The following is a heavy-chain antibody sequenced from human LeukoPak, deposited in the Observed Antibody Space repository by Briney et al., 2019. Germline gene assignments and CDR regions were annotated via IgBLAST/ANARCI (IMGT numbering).Heavy chain of an antibody. CDR3: ARDEGSSYPFDY. Sequence: SETLSLTCAVYGGSFSGYYWSWIRQPPGKGLEWIGEINHSGSTNYNPSLKSRVTISVDTSKNQFSLKLSSVTAVDTAVYFCARDEGSSYPFDYWGQGTLVTVSS. J-gene: IGHJ4*02. V-gene: IGHV4-34*01. CDR1: GGSFSGYY. D-gene: IGHD2-2*01. CDR2: INHSGST.